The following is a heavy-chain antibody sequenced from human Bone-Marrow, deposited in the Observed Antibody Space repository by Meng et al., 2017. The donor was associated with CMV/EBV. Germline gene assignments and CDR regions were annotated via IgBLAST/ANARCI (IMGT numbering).Heavy chain of an antibody. CDR2: INWNSYGI. Sequence: LSLTCAASGFTFDDHAMHWVRQAPGKGLEWVSVINWNSYGIGYADSVKGRFTISRDNAKQSVYLQMDSLRAEDTAVYYCVRYANSHYGMDVWGQGTTVTVSS. CDR1: GFTFDDHA. V-gene: IGHV3-9*01. CDR3: VRYANSHYGMDV. D-gene: IGHD2-21*01. J-gene: IGHJ6*02.